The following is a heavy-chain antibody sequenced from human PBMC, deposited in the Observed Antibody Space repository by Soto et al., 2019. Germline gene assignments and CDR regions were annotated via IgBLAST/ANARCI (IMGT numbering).Heavy chain of an antibody. CDR2: ISGSGGST. CDR1: GFTFSSYA. J-gene: IGHJ3*02. Sequence: GGSLRLSCAASGFTFSSYAMSWVRQAPGKGLEWVSAISGSGGSTYYADSVKGRFTISRDNSKNTLYLQMNSLRAEDTAVYYCANELYFSGYCSGGSCYSDAFDIWGQGTMVTVSS. D-gene: IGHD2-15*01. CDR3: ANELYFSGYCSGGSCYSDAFDI. V-gene: IGHV3-23*01.